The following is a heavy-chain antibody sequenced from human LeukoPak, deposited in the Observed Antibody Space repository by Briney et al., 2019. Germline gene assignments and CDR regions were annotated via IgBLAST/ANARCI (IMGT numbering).Heavy chain of an antibody. CDR2: INSDGSSI. Sequence: PGGSLRLSCAASGFTFSSYWMHWVRQAPGRGLVWVSRINSDGSSISYADSVKGRFTISTDNAKNTLYLQMNSLRAEDTAVYYCARVFYISPYYDSSGYYAGWGQGTLVTVSS. CDR1: GFTFSSYW. V-gene: IGHV3-74*01. CDR3: ARVFYISPYYDSSGYYAG. D-gene: IGHD3-22*01. J-gene: IGHJ4*02.